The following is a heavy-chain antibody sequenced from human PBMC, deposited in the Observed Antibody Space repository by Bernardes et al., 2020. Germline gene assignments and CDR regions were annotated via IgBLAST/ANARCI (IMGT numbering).Heavy chain of an antibody. CDR3: ARIDFFDFDSSGYAYY. D-gene: IGHD3-22*01. Sequence: SETLSLTCAVSGGSISTTDYYWGWFRQPPGKGLEWIGNIYYSGGTSYSPSLKSRVTISVDKSKNQFSLKLRSVTAADTAVYYCARIDFFDFDSSGYAYYWGQGTRVTVSS. CDR2: IYYSGGT. V-gene: IGHV4-39*01. CDR1: GGSISTTDYY. J-gene: IGHJ4*02.